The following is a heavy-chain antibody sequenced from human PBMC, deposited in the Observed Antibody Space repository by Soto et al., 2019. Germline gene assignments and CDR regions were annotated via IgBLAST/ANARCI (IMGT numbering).Heavy chain of an antibody. CDR2: ISGSGGTT. Sequence: VQLLESGGGLVQPGGSLRLSCVASGFTFSSYAMSWVRQTPGKGLEWVSGISGSGGTTYYADSVKGRFTISRDNSKNTLYLQMNSLRAEDTTVYYCAKDRDSSAWYLDYWGQGTLVTVSS. D-gene: IGHD6-19*01. J-gene: IGHJ4*02. CDR3: AKDRDSSAWYLDY. CDR1: GFTFSSYA. V-gene: IGHV3-23*01.